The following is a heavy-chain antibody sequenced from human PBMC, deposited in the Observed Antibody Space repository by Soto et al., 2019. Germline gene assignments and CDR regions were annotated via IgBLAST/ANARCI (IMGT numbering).Heavy chain of an antibody. Sequence: GASVKVSFKASGYTFTGYYMHWVRQAPGQGLEWMGWINPNSGGTNYAQKFQGWVTMTRDTSISTAYMELSRLRSDDTAVYYCARVPMYSSSGYYYYYGMDVWGQGTTVTVSS. CDR3: ARVPMYSSSGYYYYYGMDV. V-gene: IGHV1-2*04. CDR1: GYTFTGYY. D-gene: IGHD6-6*01. J-gene: IGHJ6*02. CDR2: INPNSGGT.